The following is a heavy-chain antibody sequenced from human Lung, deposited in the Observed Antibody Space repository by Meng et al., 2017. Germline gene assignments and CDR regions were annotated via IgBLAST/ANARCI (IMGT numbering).Heavy chain of an antibody. D-gene: IGHD4-11*01. CDR3: ARGPTTMAHDFDY. Sequence: QQWVDRRFEPAETLSLLCVFVGVSFRDYYWSGIRQPPGKGLEWIGEINHSGSTNYNPSLESRATISVDTSQNNLSLKLSSVTAADSAVYYCARGPTTMAHDFDYWGQGTLVTVSS. CDR1: GVSFRDYY. V-gene: IGHV4-34*01. CDR2: INHSGST. J-gene: IGHJ4*02.